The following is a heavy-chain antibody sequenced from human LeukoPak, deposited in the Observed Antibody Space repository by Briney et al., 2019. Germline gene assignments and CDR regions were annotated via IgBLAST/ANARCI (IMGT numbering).Heavy chain of an antibody. D-gene: IGHD5-18*01. V-gene: IGHV1-69*04. Sequence: ASVNVSCKASGGTFSSYAISWVRQAPGQGLEWMGRIIPILGIANYAQKFQGRVTITADKSTSTAYMELSSLRSEDTAVYYCASWDTAMVLVPHSYYYGMDVWGQGTTVTVSS. CDR3: ASWDTAMVLVPHSYYYGMDV. CDR2: IIPILGIA. J-gene: IGHJ6*02. CDR1: GGTFSSYA.